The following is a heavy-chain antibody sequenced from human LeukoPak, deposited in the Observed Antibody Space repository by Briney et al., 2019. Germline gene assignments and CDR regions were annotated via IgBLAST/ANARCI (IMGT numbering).Heavy chain of an antibody. CDR3: ASDSSGWSAAFDI. CDR1: RGSPSGYY. V-gene: IGHV4-34*01. D-gene: IGHD6-19*01. CDR2: INHSGST. J-gene: IGHJ3*02. Sequence: SETLSLTCALYRGSPSGYYWSWIRQPPGKGLEWIGEINHSGSTNYNPSLKSRVTISVVTSKNQFSLKLSSVTAADTAVYYCASDSSGWSAAFDIWGQGTMVTVSS.